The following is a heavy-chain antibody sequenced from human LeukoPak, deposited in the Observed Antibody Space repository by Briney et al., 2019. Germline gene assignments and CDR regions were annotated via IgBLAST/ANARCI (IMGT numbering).Heavy chain of an antibody. CDR3: AGLYGSGSYYGY. D-gene: IGHD3-10*01. J-gene: IGHJ4*02. V-gene: IGHV4-39*01. CDR1: GGSISSSSYY. CDR2: IYYSGST. Sequence: PSETLSLTCTVSGGSISSSSYYWGWIRQPPGKGLEWIGSIYYSGSTYYNPSLKSRVTISVDTSKNQFSLKLSSVTAADTAVYYCAGLYGSGSYYGYWGQGTLVTVSP.